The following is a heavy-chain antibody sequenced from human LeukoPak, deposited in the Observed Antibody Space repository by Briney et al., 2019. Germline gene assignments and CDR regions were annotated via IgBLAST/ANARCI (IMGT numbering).Heavy chain of an antibody. CDR3: AKEDYGGPVGGY. D-gene: IGHD4-23*01. V-gene: IGHV3-23*01. Sequence: GGSLRLSCAASGFTFSNYAMTWVRQAPGKGLEGVSTISGSGGSTYYADSVKGRFTISRDNSKNTLYLQMNSLRAEDTAVYYCAKEDYGGPVGGYWGQGTLVTVSS. CDR1: GFTFSNYA. CDR2: ISGSGGST. J-gene: IGHJ4*02.